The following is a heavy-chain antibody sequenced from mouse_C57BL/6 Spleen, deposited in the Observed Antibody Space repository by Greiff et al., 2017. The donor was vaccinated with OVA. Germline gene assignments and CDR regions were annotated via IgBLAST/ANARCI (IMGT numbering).Heavy chain of an antibody. V-gene: IGHV1-80*01. CDR3: AREKDYGSYFDY. Sequence: VKLQESGAELVKPGASVKISCKASGYAFSSYWMNWVKQRPGKGLEWIGQIYPGDGDTNYNGKFKGKATLTADKSSSTAYMQLSSLTSEDSAVYFCAREKDYGSYFDYWGQGTTLTVSS. J-gene: IGHJ2*01. CDR2: IYPGDGDT. CDR1: GYAFSSYW. D-gene: IGHD2-2*01.